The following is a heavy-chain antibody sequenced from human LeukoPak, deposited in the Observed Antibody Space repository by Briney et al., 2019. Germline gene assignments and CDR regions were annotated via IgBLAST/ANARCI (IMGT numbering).Heavy chain of an antibody. J-gene: IGHJ6*02. D-gene: IGHD6-13*01. V-gene: IGHV1-2*02. CDR3: ARDDTYSSSWSRYYYYYGMDV. CDR2: INPNSGGT. Sequence: ASVKVSCKASGYTFTGYYMHWVRQAPGQGLEWMGWINPNSGGTNNAQKFQGGVTMTRDTSISTAYMELSRLRSDDTAVYYCARDDTYSSSWSRYYYYYGMDVWGQGTTVTVSS. CDR1: GYTFTGYY.